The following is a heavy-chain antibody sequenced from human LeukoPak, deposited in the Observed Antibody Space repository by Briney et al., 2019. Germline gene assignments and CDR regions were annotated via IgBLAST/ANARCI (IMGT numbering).Heavy chain of an antibody. D-gene: IGHD2-2*02. CDR2: INPNSGGT. Sequence: ASVKVSXKASGYTFTGYYMHWVRQAPGQGLEWMGWINPNSGGTNYAQKFQGRVTMTRDTSISTAYMELSRLRSDDTAVYYCARVGYCSSTSCYTGDYWGQGTLVTVSS. CDR3: ARVGYCSSTSCYTGDY. J-gene: IGHJ4*02. V-gene: IGHV1-2*02. CDR1: GYTFTGYY.